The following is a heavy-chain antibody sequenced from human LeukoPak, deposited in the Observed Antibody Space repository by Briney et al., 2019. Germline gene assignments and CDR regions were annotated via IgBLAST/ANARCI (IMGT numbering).Heavy chain of an antibody. CDR2: IYHSGST. CDR3: ASLGLLWFGESGDY. Sequence: SETLSLTCAVSGYSISSGYYWGWIRQPPGKGLEWIGSIYHSGSTYYNPSLKGRVTISVDTSKNQFSLKLSSVTAADTAVYYCASLGLLWFGESGDYWGQGTLVTVSS. CDR1: GYSISSGYY. V-gene: IGHV4-38-2*01. D-gene: IGHD3-10*01. J-gene: IGHJ4*02.